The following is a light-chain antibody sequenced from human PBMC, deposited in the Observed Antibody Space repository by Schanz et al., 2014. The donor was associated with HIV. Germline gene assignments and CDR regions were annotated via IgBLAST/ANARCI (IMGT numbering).Light chain of an antibody. Sequence: EIVLTQSPGTLSLSPGEVGTLSCRASQSISTHLAWYQQKPGQAPTLLIYGASKRATGIPDRFSGSGSGTDFTLTISRLEPEDFAVYYCQHYGSSFGPGTKVDIK. CDR2: GAS. CDR1: QSISTH. J-gene: IGKJ3*01. CDR3: QHYGSS. V-gene: IGKV3-20*01.